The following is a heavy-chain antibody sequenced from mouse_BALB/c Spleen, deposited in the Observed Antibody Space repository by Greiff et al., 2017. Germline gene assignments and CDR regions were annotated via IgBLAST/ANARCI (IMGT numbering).Heavy chain of an antibody. CDR1: GFTFSSYG. V-gene: IGHV5-6-3*01. J-gene: IGHJ4*01. D-gene: IGHD2-14*01. CDR3: ARDRVRGPMDY. Sequence: EVMLVESGGGLVQPGGSLKLSCAASGFTFSSYGMSWVRQTPDKRLELVATINSNGGSTYYPDSVKGRFTISRDNAKNTLYLQMSSLKSEDTAMYYCARDRVRGPMDYWGQGTSVTVSS. CDR2: INSNGGST.